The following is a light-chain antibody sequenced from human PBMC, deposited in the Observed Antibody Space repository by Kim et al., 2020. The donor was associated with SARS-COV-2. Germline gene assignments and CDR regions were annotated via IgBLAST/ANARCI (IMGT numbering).Light chain of an antibody. CDR1: QGISRW. J-gene: IGKJ4*01. Sequence: IQMTQSPSSLSASIGDRVTITCRASQGISRWLAWYQQKPGKPPSLLIYDASSLQSGVPSRFSGSGFGTDFTLTISNLQPEDFATYYCQQGNSFPLTFGGGTKVDIK. CDR3: QQGNSFPLT. V-gene: IGKV1-12*01. CDR2: DAS.